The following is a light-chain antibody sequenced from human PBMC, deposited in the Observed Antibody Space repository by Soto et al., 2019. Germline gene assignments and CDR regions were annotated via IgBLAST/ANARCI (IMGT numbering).Light chain of an antibody. J-gene: IGLJ2*01. CDR2: YDD. CDR3: AVWDDNLNGVV. V-gene: IGLV1-36*01. CDR1: WSNIGNNA. Sequence: QSVLTQPPSVSDAPRQRVTISCSGSWSNIGNNAVNWYQQLPGKAPKLLIYYDDLLSSGVSDRFSGSKSGTSASLAISGFQSEDEADYYCAVWDDNLNGVVFGGGTKLTVL.